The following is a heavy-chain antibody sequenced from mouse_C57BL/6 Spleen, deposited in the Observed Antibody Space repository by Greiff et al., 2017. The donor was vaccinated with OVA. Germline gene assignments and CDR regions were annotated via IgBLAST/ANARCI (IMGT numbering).Heavy chain of an antibody. V-gene: IGHV1-82*01. CDR2: IYPGDGDT. J-gene: IGHJ1*03. D-gene: IGHD1-1*01. CDR1: GYAFSSSW. CDR3: ARSYYGSSYWYVDV. Sequence: QVQLQQSGPELVKPGASVKISCKASGYAFSSSWMNWVKQRPGKGLEWIGRIYPGDGDTNYNGKFKGKATLTADKSSSTAYMQLSSLTSEDSAVYFCARSYYGSSYWYVDVWGTGTTVTVSS.